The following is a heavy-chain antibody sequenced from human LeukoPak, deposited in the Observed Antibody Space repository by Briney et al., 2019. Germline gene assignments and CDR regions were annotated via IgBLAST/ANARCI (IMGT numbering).Heavy chain of an antibody. V-gene: IGHV4-34*01. J-gene: IGHJ5*02. CDR2: INHSGST. Sequence: SETLSLTCAVYGGSFSGYYWSWIRQPPGKGLECIGEINHSGSTNYNPSLKSRVTISVDTSKNQFSLKLSSVTAADTAVYYCARGRGIAAAGTGWFDPWGQGTLVTVSS. D-gene: IGHD6-13*01. CDR3: ARGRGIAAAGTGWFDP. CDR1: GGSFSGYY.